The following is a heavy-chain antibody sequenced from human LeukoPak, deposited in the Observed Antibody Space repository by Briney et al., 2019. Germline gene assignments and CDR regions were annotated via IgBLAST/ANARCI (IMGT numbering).Heavy chain of an antibody. D-gene: IGHD2-8*01. CDR1: GYTFTSYD. Sequence: ASVKVSCKASGYTFTSYDINWVRQATGQGLEWMGWMNPNSGNTGYAQKFQGRVTMTRNTSISTAYMEPSSLRSEDTAVYYCARGTQNGYYYYYYMDVWGKGTTVTVSS. CDR2: MNPNSGNT. CDR3: ARGTQNGYYYYYYMDV. J-gene: IGHJ6*03. V-gene: IGHV1-8*01.